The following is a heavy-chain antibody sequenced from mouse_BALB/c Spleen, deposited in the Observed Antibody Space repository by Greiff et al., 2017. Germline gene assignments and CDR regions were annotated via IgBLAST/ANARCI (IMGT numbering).Heavy chain of an antibody. J-gene: IGHJ3*01. Sequence: QVQLKESGPGLVQPSQSLSITCTVSGFSLTSYGVHWVRQSPGKGLEWLGVIWSGGSTDYNAAFISRLSISKDNSKSQVFFKMNSLQANDTAIYYCARNGNYYGSSWFAYWGQGTLVTVSA. CDR2: IWSGGST. CDR3: ARNGNYYGSSWFAY. CDR1: GFSLTSYG. V-gene: IGHV2-2*02. D-gene: IGHD1-1*01.